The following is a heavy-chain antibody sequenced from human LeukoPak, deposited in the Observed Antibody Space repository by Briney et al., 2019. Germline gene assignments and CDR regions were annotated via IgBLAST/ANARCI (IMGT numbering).Heavy chain of an antibody. CDR1: GFSFDDSA. Sequence: PGGSLRLSCAASGFSFDDSAMYWVRQAPGKGLEWVSLISGDGASAFYADSVKGRVTISKDDGKNTLYLHMNSLRDDDTAVYYCATDQRYAFDYWGQGIPVTVSS. D-gene: IGHD3-9*01. CDR2: ISGDGASA. J-gene: IGHJ4*02. CDR3: ATDQRYAFDY. V-gene: IGHV3-43*02.